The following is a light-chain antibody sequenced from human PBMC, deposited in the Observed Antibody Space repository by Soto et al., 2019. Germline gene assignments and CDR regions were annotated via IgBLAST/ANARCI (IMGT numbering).Light chain of an antibody. CDR1: QSVSSS. V-gene: IGKV3D-15*01. Sequence: EIVMTQSPATLSVSPGERGTLSCRASQSVSSSLVWYQQKPGQAPRLLIYGASSRATGIPARFSGSGSGTEFTLTISSLQSEDFAVYYCQQYNTLPRTFGQGTRVEMK. CDR2: GAS. J-gene: IGKJ1*01. CDR3: QQYNTLPRT.